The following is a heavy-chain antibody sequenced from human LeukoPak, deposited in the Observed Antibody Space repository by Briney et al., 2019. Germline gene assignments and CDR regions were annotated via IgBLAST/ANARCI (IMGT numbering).Heavy chain of an antibody. CDR1: GFTFSNYA. Sequence: GGSLRLSCAASGFTFSNYAMSWVRQAPGKGLEWVSAISGSGDNTYYADSVKGRFTISRDNSKNTLYLQMNSLRAEDTAVYYCAKNKGGGSSPVTTQLYPAYFDYWGQGTLVTVSS. D-gene: IGHD2-15*01. J-gene: IGHJ4*02. CDR3: AKNKGGGSSPVTTQLYPAYFDY. CDR2: ISGSGDNT. V-gene: IGHV3-23*01.